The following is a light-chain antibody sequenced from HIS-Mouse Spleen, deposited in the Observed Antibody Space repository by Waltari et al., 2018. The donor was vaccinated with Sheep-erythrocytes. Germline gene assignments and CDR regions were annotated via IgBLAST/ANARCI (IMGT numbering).Light chain of an antibody. V-gene: IGLV2-11*01. Sequence: QSALTQPRSVSGSPGQSVTISCTGTSSDVGGYNYVSWYQQHPGKAPNLMIYDVSKRPAGVPDRFSGSQAGNTASLTISGLQAEDEADYYCCSYAGSYNHVFATGTKVTVL. CDR3: CSYAGSYNHV. CDR1: SSDVGGYNY. J-gene: IGLJ1*01. CDR2: DVS.